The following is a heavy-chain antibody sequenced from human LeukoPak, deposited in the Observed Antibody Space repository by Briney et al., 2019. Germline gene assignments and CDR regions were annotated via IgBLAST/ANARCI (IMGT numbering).Heavy chain of an antibody. J-gene: IGHJ4*02. Sequence: GGSLRLSCAASGFTFSSYAMSWVRQAPGKGLEWVSAISGSGGSTYYADSVKGRFTISRDNSKNTLYLQMNSLRAEDTAVYYCAKGKAYYYDSSGHRYFDYWGQGTLVTVSS. CDR1: GFTFSSYA. V-gene: IGHV3-23*01. D-gene: IGHD3-22*01. CDR3: AKGKAYYYDSSGHRYFDY. CDR2: ISGSGGST.